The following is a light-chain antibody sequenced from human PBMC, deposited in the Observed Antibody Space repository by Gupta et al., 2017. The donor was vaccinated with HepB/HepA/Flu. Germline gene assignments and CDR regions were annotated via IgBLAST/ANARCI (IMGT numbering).Light chain of an antibody. V-gene: IGLV1-40*01. CDR2: CNN. CDR3: QYSDTSRSGLV. CDR1: SPNIVAGYD. Sequence: QSVLTPPPSVSGAPGQRVTISCTGSSPNIVAGYDVHWYQQLPGTDTKRLSFCNNSRPSGVTDRCSCYKSGNSASPATNGLPAEEEADDYCQYSDTSRSGLVFGGGTKMTVI. J-gene: IGLJ2*01.